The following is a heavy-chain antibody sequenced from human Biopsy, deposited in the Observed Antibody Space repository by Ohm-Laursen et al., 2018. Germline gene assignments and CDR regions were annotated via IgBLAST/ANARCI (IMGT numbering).Heavy chain of an antibody. J-gene: IGHJ2*01. CDR3: ARGLSSGWYGYFDV. CDR1: GFIFDDYA. CDR2: VWYDGTNE. Sequence: SLRLSCSASGFIFDDYAMHWVRQAPGKGLEWISLVWYDGTNEDYADSVKGRFTISRDNSKNTLYLQINTLTLEDTAFYYCARGLSSGWYGYFDVWGRGTLVTVSS. D-gene: IGHD6-19*01. V-gene: IGHV3-33*08.